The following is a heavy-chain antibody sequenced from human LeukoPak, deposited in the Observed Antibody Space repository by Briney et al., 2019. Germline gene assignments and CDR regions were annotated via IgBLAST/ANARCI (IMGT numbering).Heavy chain of an antibody. CDR2: IYYSGST. CDR1: GGSISSSGYY. J-gene: IGHJ4*02. V-gene: IGHV4-39*07. Sequence: SETLSLTCTVSGGSISSSGYYWGWIRQPPGKGLEWIGSIYYSGSTYYNPSLKSRVTISVDTSKNQFSLKLSSVTAADTAVYYCARALGRPYFDYWGQGTLVTVSS. D-gene: IGHD3-10*01. CDR3: ARALGRPYFDY.